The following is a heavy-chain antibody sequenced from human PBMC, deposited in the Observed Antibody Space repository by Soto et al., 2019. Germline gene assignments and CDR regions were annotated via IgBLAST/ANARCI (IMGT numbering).Heavy chain of an antibody. CDR3: ARDQGLFVHTGMVIDYYGMDV. CDR1: GGTFTSYA. V-gene: IGHV1-69*01. CDR2: IIPGFDTT. Sequence: QVHLVQSGAEVRKPGSSVKVSCTTSGGTFTSYAVSWVRQVPGQGLQWMGGIIPGFDTTFYAQKFQGRVTITADDSTNSANMELRGLISEDTAVYDCARDQGLFVHTGMVIDYYGMDVWGPGTTVTVSS. D-gene: IGHD5-18*01. J-gene: IGHJ6*02.